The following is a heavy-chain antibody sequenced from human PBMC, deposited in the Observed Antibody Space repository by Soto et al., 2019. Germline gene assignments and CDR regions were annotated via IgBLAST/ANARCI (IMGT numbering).Heavy chain of an antibody. J-gene: IGHJ6*02. CDR3: AGWNRAIFCVADPPYYYYGIDV. CDR2: TMTIFGTA. D-gene: IGHD3-3*01. Sequence: KVSCKAAGGTFSSYAISWVRQAPGQGLEGMGGTMTIFGTANYVQKCQAKVTITPDNSTSTASMAVTSLRSEDTAVYYCAGWNRAIFCVADPPYYYYGIDVWGQGTTVTVSS. V-gene: IGHV1-69*06. CDR1: GGTFSSYA.